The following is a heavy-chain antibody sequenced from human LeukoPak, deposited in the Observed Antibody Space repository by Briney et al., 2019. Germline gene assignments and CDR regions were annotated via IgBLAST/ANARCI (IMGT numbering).Heavy chain of an antibody. CDR3: ARGCSGGSCYYYYYMDV. Sequence: ASVKVSCKASGHTFTGYYMHWVRQATGQGLEWMGWINPNSGGTNYAQKFQGRVPMTRDTSISTAYMELSRLRSDDTAVYYCARGCSGGSCYYYYYMDVWGKGTTVTVSS. CDR2: INPNSGGT. D-gene: IGHD2-15*01. V-gene: IGHV1-2*02. CDR1: GHTFTGYY. J-gene: IGHJ6*03.